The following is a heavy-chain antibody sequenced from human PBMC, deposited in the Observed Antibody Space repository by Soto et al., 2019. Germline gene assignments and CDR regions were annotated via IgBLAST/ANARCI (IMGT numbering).Heavy chain of an antibody. CDR2: TYYRSKWYN. Sequence: SQTLSLTCAISGDSVSSNSAAWNWIRQSPSRGLEWLGRTYYRSKWYNDYAVSVKSRITINPDTSKNQFSLQLNSVTPEDTAVYYCARGLIRYFDWLRAYNWFDPSGQGTLVTVSS. J-gene: IGHJ5*02. CDR3: ARGLIRYFDWLRAYNWFDP. CDR1: GDSVSSNSAA. D-gene: IGHD3-9*01. V-gene: IGHV6-1*01.